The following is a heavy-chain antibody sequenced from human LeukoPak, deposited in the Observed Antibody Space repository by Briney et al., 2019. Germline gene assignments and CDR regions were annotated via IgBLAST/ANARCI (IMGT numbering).Heavy chain of an antibody. J-gene: IGHJ4*02. CDR2: ISWNSGSI. CDR3: ARDDRWELLELDY. Sequence: PGRSLRLSCAASGFTFDDYAMHWVRQAPGKGLEWVSGISWNSGSIGYADSVKGRFTISRDNAKNSLYLQMNSLRAEDTAVYYCARDDRWELLELDYWGQGTLVTVSS. V-gene: IGHV3-9*01. D-gene: IGHD1-26*01. CDR1: GFTFDDYA.